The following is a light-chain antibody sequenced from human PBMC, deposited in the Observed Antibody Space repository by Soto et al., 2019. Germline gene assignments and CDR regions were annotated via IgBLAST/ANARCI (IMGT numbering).Light chain of an antibody. Sequence: EIVLTQSPGTLSLSPGERATLSWRASQSVSSRFLAWYQQRPGQAPRLLIYGASSRATGIPDRFSGSGSGTDFTLTISRLEPEDFALYYCQQYGDSRTFGQGTKVDIK. CDR2: GAS. CDR1: QSVSSRF. CDR3: QQYGDSRT. V-gene: IGKV3-20*01. J-gene: IGKJ1*01.